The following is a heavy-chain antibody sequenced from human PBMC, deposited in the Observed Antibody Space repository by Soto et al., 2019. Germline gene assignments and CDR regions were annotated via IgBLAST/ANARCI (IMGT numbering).Heavy chain of an antibody. Sequence: ASVKVDCKGAGYTFSNYNINWVRQTSGQGLEWMGWMNPDSGNTGYAEKFQGRVTMTRNSSISTAYMELSGLRSEDTAVYYCAREAASDPSFYYHYMDVWGKGTTVTAP. V-gene: IGHV1-8*01. J-gene: IGHJ6*03. CDR2: MNPDSGNT. CDR1: GYTFSNYN. CDR3: AREAASDPSFYYHYMDV. D-gene: IGHD3-10*01.